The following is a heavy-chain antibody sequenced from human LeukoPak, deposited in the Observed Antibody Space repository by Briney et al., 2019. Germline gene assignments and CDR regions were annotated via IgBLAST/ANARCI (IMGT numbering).Heavy chain of an antibody. D-gene: IGHD2-2*01. V-gene: IGHV3-11*04. Sequence: PEGSLRLSCAASGFTFSDYYMSWIRQAPGKGLEWVSYISSSGSTIYYADSVKGRFTISRDNAKNSLYLQMNSLRAEDTAVYYCARDLPAAMSEFDYWGQGTLVTVSS. CDR3: ARDLPAAMSEFDY. CDR2: ISSSGSTI. J-gene: IGHJ4*02. CDR1: GFTFSDYY.